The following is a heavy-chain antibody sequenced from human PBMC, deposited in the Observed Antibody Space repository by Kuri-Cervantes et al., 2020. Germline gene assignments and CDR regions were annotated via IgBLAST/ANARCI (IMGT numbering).Heavy chain of an antibody. D-gene: IGHD3-10*01. Sequence: SETLSLTCAVYGGSFSGYYWSWIRQSPGKGLEWIGYIYYSGSTNYNPSLRSRVTISVDTPKNQFSLKLASVTASDTAVYYCARNRWGGYGSGFDHWGQGALVTVSS. J-gene: IGHJ4*02. CDR3: ARNRWGGYGSGFDH. CDR2: IYYSGST. V-gene: IGHV4-59*01. CDR1: GGSFSGYY.